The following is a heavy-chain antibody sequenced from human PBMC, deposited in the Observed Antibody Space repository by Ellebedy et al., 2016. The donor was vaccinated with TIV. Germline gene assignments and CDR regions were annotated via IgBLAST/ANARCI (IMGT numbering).Heavy chain of an antibody. CDR3: AKGHQVLYFFMDV. Sequence: GGSLRLXXEASGFKFDDYAMHWIRQVPGQGLEWVSGISWNSDDIAYGDSVKGRFSVSRDNAKNTLYLQMNSLRPEDTAMYYCAKGHQVLYFFMDVWGKGTTVTVSS. V-gene: IGHV3-9*01. CDR1: GFKFDDYA. CDR2: ISWNSDDI. J-gene: IGHJ6*03. D-gene: IGHD3-9*01.